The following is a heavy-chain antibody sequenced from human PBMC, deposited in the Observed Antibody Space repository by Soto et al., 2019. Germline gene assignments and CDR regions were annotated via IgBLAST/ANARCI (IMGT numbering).Heavy chain of an antibody. V-gene: IGHV1-69*06. J-gene: IGHJ6*02. CDR3: ARDHDYYDSSGYSGRNGGYYYGMDV. CDR2: IIPIFGTA. D-gene: IGHD3-22*01. Sequence: QVQLVQSGAEVKKPGSSVKVSCKASGGTFSSYAISWVRQAPGQGLEWMGGIIPIFGTANYAQEFQGRVTITADKSTSTAYMELSSLRSEDTAVYYCARDHDYYDSSGYSGRNGGYYYGMDVWGQGTTVTVSS. CDR1: GGTFSSYA.